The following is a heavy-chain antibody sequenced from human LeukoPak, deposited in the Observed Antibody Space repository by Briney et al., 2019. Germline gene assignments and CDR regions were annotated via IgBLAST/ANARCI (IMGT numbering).Heavy chain of an antibody. V-gene: IGHV1-18*01. CDR1: GYTFTSYG. CDR2: ISAYNGNT. Sequence: ASVKVSCKASGYTFTSYGISCVRQAPGQGLEWMGWISAYNGNTNYAQKLQGRVTMTTDTSTSTAYMELRSLRSDDTAVYYCARHYCGGDCYLYYYYGMDVWGQGTTVTVSS. CDR3: ARHYCGGDCYLYYYYGMDV. D-gene: IGHD2-21*02. J-gene: IGHJ6*02.